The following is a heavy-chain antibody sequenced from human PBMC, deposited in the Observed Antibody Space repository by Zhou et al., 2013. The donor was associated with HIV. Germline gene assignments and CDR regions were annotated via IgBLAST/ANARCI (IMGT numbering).Heavy chain of an antibody. V-gene: IGHV1-69*04. CDR2: IIPILGIA. Sequence: QVQLVQSGAEVKKPGSSVKVSCKASGGTFSSYAISWVRQAPGQGLEWMGRIIPILGIANYAQKFQGRVTITADKSTSTAYMELSSLRSEDTAVYYCARDGMTTVTTALDYWGQGTLVTVSS. CDR3: ARDGMTTVTTALDY. CDR1: GGTFSSYA. J-gene: IGHJ4*02. D-gene: IGHD4-17*01.